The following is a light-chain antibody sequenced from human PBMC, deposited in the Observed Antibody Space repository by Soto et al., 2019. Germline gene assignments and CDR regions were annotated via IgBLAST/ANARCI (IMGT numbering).Light chain of an antibody. Sequence: EIVMTQSPATLSVSPGERATLSCRASQSVSSNLAWYQQKPGQAPRLLIYGASTRATGNPARFSGSGSGTDFTLTISSRQSEDFAVYYCQQYNNWPPWTFGQGTNVEIK. V-gene: IGKV3-15*01. CDR3: QQYNNWPPWT. CDR2: GAS. CDR1: QSVSSN. J-gene: IGKJ1*01.